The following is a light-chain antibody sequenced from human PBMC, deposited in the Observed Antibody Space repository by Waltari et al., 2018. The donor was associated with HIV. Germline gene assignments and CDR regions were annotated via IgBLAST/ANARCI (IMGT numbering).Light chain of an antibody. V-gene: IGKV1-9*01. CDR3: QQLTT. CDR2: STS. CDR1: QGLSSF. Sequence: DTQLTQSPSFLSASVGDRVPITCRASQGLSSFLAWYQQKPGKAPKLLIYSTSTLQSGVPSRFSGGGSGTEFSLTISSLQPEDLGTYFCQQLTTFGQGTQLEI. J-gene: IGKJ2*01.